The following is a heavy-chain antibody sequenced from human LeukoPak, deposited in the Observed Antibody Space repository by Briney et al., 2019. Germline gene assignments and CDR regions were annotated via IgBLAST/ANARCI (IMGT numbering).Heavy chain of an antibody. CDR3: GRSMDSSTSRLIEY. V-gene: IGHV1-18*01. D-gene: IGHD6-6*01. CDR2: ISVYKGNT. Sequence: ASVKVSCKASGYTFTSYAMHWVRQAPGQGLEWMGWISVYKGNTNYAQKLQGRVTMTTDTSTSTVYMELRSLRSDDTAVYYCGRSMDSSTSRLIEYWGQGTLVTVSS. CDR1: GYTFTSYA. J-gene: IGHJ4*02.